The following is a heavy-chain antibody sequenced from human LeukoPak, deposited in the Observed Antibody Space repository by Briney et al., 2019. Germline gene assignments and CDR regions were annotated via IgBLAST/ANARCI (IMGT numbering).Heavy chain of an antibody. CDR3: AKGGGLAAAGTAFDP. Sequence: GGSLRLSCATFGFTFSNYAMNWVRQAPGKGLEWVSGISASGDSPYYADSVKGRFTISRDNSKNTLYLQMNSLRAEDTAVYYCAKGGGLAAAGTAFDPWGQGTLVTVSS. D-gene: IGHD6-13*01. V-gene: IGHV3-23*01. J-gene: IGHJ5*02. CDR1: GFTFSNYA. CDR2: ISASGDSP.